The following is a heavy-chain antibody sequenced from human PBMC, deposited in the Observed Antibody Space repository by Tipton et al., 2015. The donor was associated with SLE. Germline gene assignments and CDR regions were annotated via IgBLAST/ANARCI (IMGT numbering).Heavy chain of an antibody. CDR2: IYHSGST. CDR3: ARSSGDSLYYFNY. D-gene: IGHD2-15*01. V-gene: IGHV4-30-2*01. CDR1: GGSISSGGYS. Sequence: TLSLTCSVSGGSISSGGYSWSWIRQPPGKSLEWIGFIYHSGSTYYNPSLESRVTISQDRSKNQFSLKLSSVTAADTAVYYCARSSGDSLYYFNYWGQGTLVSVSS. J-gene: IGHJ4*02.